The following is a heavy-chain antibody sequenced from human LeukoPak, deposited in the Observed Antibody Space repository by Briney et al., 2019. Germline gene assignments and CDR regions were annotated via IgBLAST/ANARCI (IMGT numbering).Heavy chain of an antibody. J-gene: IGHJ5*02. V-gene: IGHV3-11*05. Sequence: GGSLRLSCAASGXIFSDYYMIWIRQAPGKGLEWVSYISSSSGHTNYADSVKGRFTLSRDNAKNSLYLQMNSLRPEDTAVYYCARVPSSAWFDPWGQGTLVSVSS. CDR3: ARVPSSAWFDP. CDR2: ISSSSGHT. CDR1: GXIFSDYY.